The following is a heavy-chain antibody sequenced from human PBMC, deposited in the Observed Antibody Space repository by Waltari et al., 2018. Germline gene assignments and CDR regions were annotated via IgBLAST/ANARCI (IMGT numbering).Heavy chain of an antibody. J-gene: IGHJ4*02. Sequence: QLQLQESGPGLLKPSETLSLTCSVTGVSISISSHYWAWIRQPPGEALEWIGSIYYSGITQYHPSINSRIIMSLDMYKNQFSLQLIAMTAADTAVYYCARDRLFSTLYYFDLWGQGTPVTVSS. CDR2: IYYSGIT. D-gene: IGHD3-9*01. V-gene: IGHV4-39*07. CDR1: GVSISISSHY. CDR3: ARDRLFSTLYYFDL.